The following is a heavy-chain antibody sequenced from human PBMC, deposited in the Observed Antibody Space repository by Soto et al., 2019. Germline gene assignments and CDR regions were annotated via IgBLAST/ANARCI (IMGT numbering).Heavy chain of an antibody. D-gene: IGHD6-19*01. J-gene: IGHJ4*02. CDR1: GFTFSSYA. Sequence: GESLRLSCAASGFTFSSYAMHWVRQAPGKGLEWVAVISYDGSNKYYADSVKGRFTISRDNSKNTLYLQMNSLRAEDTAVYYCARDGIMIAVAWYYDYWGQGILVTVSS. CDR2: ISYDGSNK. CDR3: ARDGIMIAVAWYYDY. V-gene: IGHV3-30-3*01.